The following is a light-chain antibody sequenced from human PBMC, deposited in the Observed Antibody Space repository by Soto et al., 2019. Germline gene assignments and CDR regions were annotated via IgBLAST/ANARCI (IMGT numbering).Light chain of an antibody. V-gene: IGKV2-24*01. CDR3: CQDKQYPPYT. J-gene: IGKJ2*01. CDR1: ESLLHIYGKTY. CDR2: QVS. Sequence: DIVLTQTPLSSPVTLGQPASISCRSSESLLHIYGKTYLSWLQQRPGQPPRLLIYQVSNRLSVVADRFSGSGAGKDYTPKISSMEADEVWVYYCCQDKQYPPYTFGQGTKLEIE.